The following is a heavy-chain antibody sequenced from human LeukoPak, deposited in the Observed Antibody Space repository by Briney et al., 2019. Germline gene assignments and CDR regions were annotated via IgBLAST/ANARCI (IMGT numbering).Heavy chain of an antibody. CDR2: INPNSGGT. D-gene: IGHD6-6*01. J-gene: IGHJ4*02. CDR1: GYTFTGYY. V-gene: IGHV1-2*02. Sequence: ASVKVSCKASGYTFTGYYMHWVRQAPGQGLEWMGWINPNSGGTNHAQKFQGRVTMTRDTSISTAYMELSRLRSDDTAVYYCARVWRQPVAEDYWGQGTLVTVSS. CDR3: ARVWRQPVAEDY.